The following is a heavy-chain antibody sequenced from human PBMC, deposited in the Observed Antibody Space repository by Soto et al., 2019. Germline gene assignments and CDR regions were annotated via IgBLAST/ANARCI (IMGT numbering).Heavy chain of an antibody. CDR1: GFTFSSYA. Sequence: GGSLRLSCAASGFTFSSYAMSWVRQAPGKGLEWVSAISGSGGTTYYADSAKGRFTFSRDNSKNTLYLQMNSLRAEDTAAYYCAKTANGWFSAFDIWGQGTMVTVSS. CDR3: AKTANGWFSAFDI. D-gene: IGHD6-19*01. V-gene: IGHV3-23*01. J-gene: IGHJ3*02. CDR2: ISGSGGTT.